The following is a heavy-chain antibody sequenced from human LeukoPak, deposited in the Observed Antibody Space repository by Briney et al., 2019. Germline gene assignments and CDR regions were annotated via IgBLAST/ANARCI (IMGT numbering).Heavy chain of an antibody. D-gene: IGHD6-13*01. CDR1: GYTFTSYG. Sequence: ASVKVSCKASGYTFTSYGISWVRQAPGQGLEWMGWISTYPSNTNYAQKLQGRVTMTTDTSTSTAYMELRSLRSDDTAVYYCGRDTPAQQLVPDYWGQGTLVTVSS. CDR3: GRDTPAQQLVPDY. V-gene: IGHV1-18*01. CDR2: ISTYPSNT. J-gene: IGHJ4*02.